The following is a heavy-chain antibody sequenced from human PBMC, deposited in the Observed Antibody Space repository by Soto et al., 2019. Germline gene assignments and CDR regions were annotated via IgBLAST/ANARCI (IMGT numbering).Heavy chain of an antibody. J-gene: IGHJ4*02. CDR2: IYYSGST. CDR3: ATHQGYYGSGSYCFDY. V-gene: IGHV4-39*01. D-gene: IGHD3-10*01. Sequence: SETLSLTCTVSGGSISRSSYYWGWIRQPPGKGLEWIGSIYYSGSTYYNPSLKSRVTISVDTSNNQFSLKLSSMTAADAAVYYCATHQGYYGSGSYCFDYWGLGTQVTVSS. CDR1: GGSISRSSYY.